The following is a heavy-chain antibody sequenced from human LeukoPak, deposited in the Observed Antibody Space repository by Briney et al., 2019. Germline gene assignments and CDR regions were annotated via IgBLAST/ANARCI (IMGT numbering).Heavy chain of an antibody. CDR3: TTYRGYVKFDC. D-gene: IGHD5-12*01. CDR1: GFTFSSYG. J-gene: IGHJ4*02. Sequence: GGSLRLSCVASGFTFSSYGMHWVRQSPGKGLERVAVIWYDGSNKYYADSVKGRFTISRDNFKNMLHLQMNSLRVEDTAVYYCTTYRGYVKFDCWGQGTLVTVSS. CDR2: IWYDGSNK. V-gene: IGHV3-33*08.